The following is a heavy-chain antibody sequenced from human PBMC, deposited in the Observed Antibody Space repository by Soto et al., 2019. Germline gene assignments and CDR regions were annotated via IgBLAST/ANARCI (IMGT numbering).Heavy chain of an antibody. Sequence: GASVKVSCTASGYTFTSYAMHWVRQAPGQRLEWMGWINAGNGNTKYSQKFQGRVTITRDTSASTAYMELSSLRSEDTAVYYCARNKWELHFDYWGQGTLVTVSS. CDR3: ARNKWELHFDY. D-gene: IGHD1-26*01. CDR2: INAGNGNT. J-gene: IGHJ4*02. CDR1: GYTFTSYA. V-gene: IGHV1-3*01.